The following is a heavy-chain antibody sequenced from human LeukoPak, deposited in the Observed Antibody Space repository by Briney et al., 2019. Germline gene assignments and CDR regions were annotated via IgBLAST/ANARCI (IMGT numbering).Heavy chain of an antibody. Sequence: SETLSLTCTVSGGSISSYYWSWIRQPPGRGLEWIEYIYYSGSTNYNPSLKSRVTISVDTSKNQFSLKLSSVTAADTAVYYCARSGLVVVAVNTAAFDIWGQGTMVTVSS. V-gene: IGHV4-59*01. D-gene: IGHD2-15*01. CDR3: ARSGLVVVAVNTAAFDI. J-gene: IGHJ3*02. CDR2: IYYSGST. CDR1: GGSISSYY.